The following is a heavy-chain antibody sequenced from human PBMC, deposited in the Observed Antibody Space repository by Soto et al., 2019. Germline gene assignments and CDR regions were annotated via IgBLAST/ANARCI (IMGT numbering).Heavy chain of an antibody. Sequence: QVQLVESGGGVVQPGKSLKLSCAASGFTFSYYNLHWVRQAPGMGLEWVGVISYDGTIKYYADSVKGRFTISRDNSKNALYLQMSSLRVEDTAVYYCARVFEARRDAYNSRGDYWGRGALVTVSS. CDR2: ISYDGTIK. V-gene: IGHV3-30-3*01. D-gene: IGHD3-10*01. J-gene: IGHJ4*02. CDR1: GFTFSYYN. CDR3: ARVFEARRDAYNSRGDY.